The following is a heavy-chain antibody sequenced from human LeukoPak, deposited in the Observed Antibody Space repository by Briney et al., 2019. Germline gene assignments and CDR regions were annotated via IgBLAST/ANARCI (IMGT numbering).Heavy chain of an antibody. Sequence: PGGSLRLSCAASGFTVSSNYMSWLRQAPGKGLECVSVIYSGGSTYYADSVKGRFTISRDNSKNTLYLQMNSLRAEDTAVYYCARDLAAAGSYYFDYWGQGTLVTVSS. CDR1: GFTVSSNY. D-gene: IGHD6-13*01. J-gene: IGHJ4*02. CDR3: ARDLAAAGSYYFDY. CDR2: IYSGGST. V-gene: IGHV3-66*01.